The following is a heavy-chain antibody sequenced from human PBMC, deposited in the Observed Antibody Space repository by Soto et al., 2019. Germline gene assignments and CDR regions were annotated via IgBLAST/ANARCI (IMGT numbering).Heavy chain of an antibody. V-gene: IGHV1-69*13. J-gene: IGHJ5*02. CDR1: GGTFSSYA. Sequence: GASVKVSCKASGGTFSSYAISWVRQAPGQGLEWMGGIIPIFGTANYAQKFQGRVTITADESTSTAYMELSSLRSEDTAVYYCARDSPPPYDFWSAYSKPYNWFDPWGQGTLVTVSS. D-gene: IGHD3-3*01. CDR2: IIPIFGTA. CDR3: ARDSPPPYDFWSAYSKPYNWFDP.